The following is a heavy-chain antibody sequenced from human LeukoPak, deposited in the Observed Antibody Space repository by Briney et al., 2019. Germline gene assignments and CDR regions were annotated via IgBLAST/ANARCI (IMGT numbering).Heavy chain of an antibody. D-gene: IGHD3-3*01. CDR1: GYIVNDYY. V-gene: IGHV1-2*02. CDR2: INPNSGFT. J-gene: IGHJ4*02. CDR3: ARDKSTTVRFLQYY. Sequence: GASVKVSCKASGYIVNDYYMHWVRQAPGQGLEWMGWINPNSGFTNYAQKFQGRVSMTRDMSISTAYMELSSLRSDDTAVYYCARDKSTTVRFLQYYWGQGTLVTVSS.